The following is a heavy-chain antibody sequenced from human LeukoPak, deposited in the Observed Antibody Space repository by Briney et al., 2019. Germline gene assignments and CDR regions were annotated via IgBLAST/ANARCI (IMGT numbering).Heavy chain of an antibody. CDR2: TYYRSKWYN. CDR1: GDSVSSTNAA. V-gene: IGHV6-1*01. D-gene: IGHD6-19*01. CDR3: AREQWRSGWYDY. Sequence: SQTLSLTCAISGDSVSSTNAAWTWIRQSPSRGLEWLGRTYYRSKWYNDYAVSVKSRITINPDTSKNQFSLQLKSMTPEDTAAYYCAREQWRSGWYDYWGQGTLVTVSS. J-gene: IGHJ4*02.